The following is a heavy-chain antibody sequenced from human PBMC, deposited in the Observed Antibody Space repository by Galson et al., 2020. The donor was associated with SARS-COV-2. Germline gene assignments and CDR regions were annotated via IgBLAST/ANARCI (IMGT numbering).Heavy chain of an antibody. CDR2: IFYDGSDK. CDR3: ARDGQLSSGWAFDY. V-gene: IGHV3-33*01. CDR1: GFTISSHA. Sequence: WGSLRLSCAASGFTISSHAIHWVRQAPGKGLEWVAQIFYDGSDKYYGDSVKGRFTISRDSSKNMVYLQMNNLKVDDTAVYYCARDGQLSSGWAFDYWGQGTLVTVSS. D-gene: IGHD6-19*01. J-gene: IGHJ4*02.